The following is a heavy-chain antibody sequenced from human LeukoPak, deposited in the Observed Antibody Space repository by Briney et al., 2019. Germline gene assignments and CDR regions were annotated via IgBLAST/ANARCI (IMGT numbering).Heavy chain of an antibody. CDR2: IISSGSTI. V-gene: IGHV3-11*04. J-gene: IGHJ6*03. CDR1: GFTFSDYY. Sequence: PGGSLRLSCAASGFTFSDYYMSWIRQAPGKGLEWVSYIISSGSTIYYADSVKGRFTISRDNAKNSLYLQMNSLRAEDTAVYYCARDGYYDFWSGYYSHYYYYMDVWGKGTTVTVPS. CDR3: ARDGYYDFWSGYYSHYYYYMDV. D-gene: IGHD3-3*01.